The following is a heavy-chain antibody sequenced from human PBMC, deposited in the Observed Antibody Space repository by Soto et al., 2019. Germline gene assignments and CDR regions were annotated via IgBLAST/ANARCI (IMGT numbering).Heavy chain of an antibody. CDR3: ARGSRIAAAGPEIKRYYYYYMDV. CDR1: GYTFTGYY. J-gene: IGHJ6*03. V-gene: IGHV1-2*04. CDR2: INPNSGGT. Sequence: ASVKVSCKASGYTFTGYYMHWVRQAPGQGLEWMGWINPNSGGTNYAQKFQGWVTMTRDTSISTAYMELSRLRSDDTAVYYCARGSRIAAAGPEIKRYYYYYMDVWGKGTTVTVSS. D-gene: IGHD6-13*01.